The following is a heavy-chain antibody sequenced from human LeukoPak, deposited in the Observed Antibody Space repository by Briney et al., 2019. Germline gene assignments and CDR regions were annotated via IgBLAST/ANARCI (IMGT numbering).Heavy chain of an antibody. Sequence: GGSLRLSCAASGFAVSSDYMNWVRQAPGKGLEWLSVFYSGGSTDYADSVKGRFTMSRDNSKNTLYLQMNSLRAEDTAVYYCARGRGYSGYDESYPFDYWGQGTLVTVSS. CDR3: ARGRGYSGYDESYPFDY. CDR2: FYSGGST. CDR1: GFAVSSDY. D-gene: IGHD5-12*01. V-gene: IGHV3-66*01. J-gene: IGHJ4*02.